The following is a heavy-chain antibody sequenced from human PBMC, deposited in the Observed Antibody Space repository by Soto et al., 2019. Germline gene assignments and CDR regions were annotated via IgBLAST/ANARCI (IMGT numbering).Heavy chain of an antibody. V-gene: IGHV5-51*01. J-gene: IGHJ5*02. CDR2: IYPGNSDA. Sequence: PGESLKISCQASGYNFATYWIAWVRQMPGKGLEYMGIIYPGNSDARYSPSFQGQVTFSADKSISTAYLHWSSLKASDTAMYYCARHGFYGDYASNYFDTWGQGTLVTLSS. CDR1: GYNFATYW. CDR3: ARHGFYGDYASNYFDT. D-gene: IGHD4-17*01.